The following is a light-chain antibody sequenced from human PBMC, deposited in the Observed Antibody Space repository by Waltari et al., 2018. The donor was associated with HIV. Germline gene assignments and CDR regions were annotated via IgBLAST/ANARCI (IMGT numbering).Light chain of an antibody. J-gene: IGLJ3*02. CDR1: SSNIGSNP. CDR3: AVWDDSLRSVL. Sequence: QSVLTQPPSASGTPGQRVNISCSGGSSNIGSNPVNWYRQFPGEDPKLLIYTNIQRPSWVPDRFSGSKSGTSASLAISGLQSEDEADFYCAVWDDSLRSVLFGGGTRLTVL. V-gene: IGLV1-44*01. CDR2: TNI.